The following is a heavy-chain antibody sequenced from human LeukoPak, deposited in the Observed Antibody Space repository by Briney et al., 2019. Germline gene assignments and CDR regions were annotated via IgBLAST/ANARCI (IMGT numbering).Heavy chain of an antibody. J-gene: IGHJ3*02. CDR1: GYTFTSYG. V-gene: IGHV1-18*01. D-gene: IGHD6-13*01. CDR2: ISAYNGNT. CDR3: ARDRQQQLVQHDAFDI. Sequence: ASVKVSCKASGYTFTSYGISWVRQAPGQGLEWMGWISAYNGNTNYAQKLQGRVTMTTDTSTSTAYMELRSLRSDDTAVYYCARDRQQQLVQHDAFDIWGQGTMVTVSS.